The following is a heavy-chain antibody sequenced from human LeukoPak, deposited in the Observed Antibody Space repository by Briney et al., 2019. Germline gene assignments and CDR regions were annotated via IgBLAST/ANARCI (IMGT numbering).Heavy chain of an antibody. D-gene: IGHD2-2*01. J-gene: IGHJ4*02. Sequence: SETLSLTCTVSGGSISSYYWSRIRQPPGKGLEWIGYIYYSGSTNYNPSLKSRVTISVDTSKNQFSLKLSSVTAADTAVYYCARVGDIVVVPAAQGIDYWGQGTLVTVSS. V-gene: IGHV4-59*08. CDR3: ARVGDIVVVPAAQGIDY. CDR2: IYYSGST. CDR1: GGSISSYY.